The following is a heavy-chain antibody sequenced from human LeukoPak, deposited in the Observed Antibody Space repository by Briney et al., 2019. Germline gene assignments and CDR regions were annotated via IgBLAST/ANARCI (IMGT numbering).Heavy chain of an antibody. J-gene: IGHJ6*03. Sequence: GGSLRLSCAASGFTFSNYWMHWVRQAPGKGLVWVSRINSDGINTSYADSVKGRFTISRDNAKNTLNLQMNSLRAEDTAVYYCARRITIFGVVVDYYYMDVWGKGTTVTVSS. CDR2: INSDGINT. V-gene: IGHV3-74*01. D-gene: IGHD3-3*01. CDR3: ARRITIFGVVVDYYYMDV. CDR1: GFTFSNYW.